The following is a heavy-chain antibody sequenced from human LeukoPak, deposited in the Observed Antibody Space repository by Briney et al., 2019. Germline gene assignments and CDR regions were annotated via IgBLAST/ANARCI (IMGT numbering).Heavy chain of an antibody. V-gene: IGHV3-33*06. Sequence: GGSLRLSCAASRFTFSSYGMHWVRQAPGKGLEWVAVIWYDGSNKYYADSVKGRFTISRDNSKNTLYLQMNSLRAEDTAVYYCAKDLGPYYMDVWGKGTTVTVSS. J-gene: IGHJ6*03. CDR2: IWYDGSNK. CDR3: AKDLGPYYMDV. CDR1: RFTFSSYG.